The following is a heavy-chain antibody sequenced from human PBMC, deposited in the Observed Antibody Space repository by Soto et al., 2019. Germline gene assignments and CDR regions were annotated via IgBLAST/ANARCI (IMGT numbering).Heavy chain of an antibody. Sequence: QVQLLQSGAEVKKPGASVKVSCKASGYTFTNYGITWVRQAPGQGREWMGWISAYNGNTHYTQRLQGRVTMTTDTSTSTAYMERRGLRSDDTAVYYCARVRQLVVYFYYYMDVWGKGTTVTVSS. J-gene: IGHJ6*03. CDR2: ISAYNGNT. CDR1: GYTFTNYG. V-gene: IGHV1-18*01. CDR3: ARVRQLVVYFYYYMDV. D-gene: IGHD6-6*01.